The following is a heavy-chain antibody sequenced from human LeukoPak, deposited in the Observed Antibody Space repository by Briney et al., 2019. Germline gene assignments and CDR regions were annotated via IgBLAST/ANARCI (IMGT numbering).Heavy chain of an antibody. Sequence: PGGSLRLSCAASGFTFSSYWMHWVRQAPGKGLVWVSRISSDGSSTYYADSVKGRFTISRDNAKNTLYLQMNSLRAEDTAEYYCARDLMTTDLDYWGQGTLVTVSS. CDR1: GFTFSSYW. CDR2: ISSDGSST. J-gene: IGHJ4*02. D-gene: IGHD4-11*01. V-gene: IGHV3-74*01. CDR3: ARDLMTTDLDY.